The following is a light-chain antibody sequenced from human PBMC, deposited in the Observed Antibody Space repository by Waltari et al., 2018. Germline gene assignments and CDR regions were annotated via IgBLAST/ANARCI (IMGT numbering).Light chain of an antibody. CDR1: KIGSEA. CDR3: QVWDSSGPHPVV. V-gene: IGLV3-21*02. CDR2: DDN. Sequence: SYGLTQPPSVSVAPGQTASITCGGNKIGSEAVHWYQQKPGQAPVLVVRDDNDRPSGIPDRFSGANSGSPATLTISRVEAVDEADYYCQVWDSSGPHPVVFGGGTKLTVL. J-gene: IGLJ2*01.